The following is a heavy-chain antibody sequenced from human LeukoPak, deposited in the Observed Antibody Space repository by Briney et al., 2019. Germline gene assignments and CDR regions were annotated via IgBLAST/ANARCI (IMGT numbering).Heavy chain of an antibody. Sequence: GGSPRLSCAASGFTFSSYWMSWVRQAPGKGLEWVANIKQDGSEKYYVDSVKGRFTISRDNAKNSLYLQMNSLRADDTAVYHCMMSLTAHYYYGMDVWGQGTTVTVSS. CDR2: IKQDGSEK. CDR1: GFTFSSYW. V-gene: IGHV3-7*02. CDR3: MMSLTAHYYYGMDV. J-gene: IGHJ6*02. D-gene: IGHD2-21*02.